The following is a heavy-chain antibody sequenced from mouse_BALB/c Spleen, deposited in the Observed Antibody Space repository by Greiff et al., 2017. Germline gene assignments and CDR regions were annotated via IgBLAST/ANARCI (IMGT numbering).Heavy chain of an antibody. Sequence: EVQLQQSGSELVKPGASVKLSCTASGFNIKDTYMHWVKQRPEQGLEWIGRIDPANGNTKYDPKFQGKATITADTSSNTAYLQLSSLTSEDTAVYYCARSGGSSSNYYAMDYWGQGTSVTVSS. V-gene: IGHV14-3*02. CDR3: ARSGGSSSNYYAMDY. J-gene: IGHJ4*01. D-gene: IGHD1-1*01. CDR2: IDPANGNT. CDR1: GFNIKDTY.